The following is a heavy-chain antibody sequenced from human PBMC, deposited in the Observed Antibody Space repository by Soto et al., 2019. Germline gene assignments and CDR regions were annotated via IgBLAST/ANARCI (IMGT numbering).Heavy chain of an antibody. CDR1: GGSISTYF. CDR2: ISDSGRI. V-gene: IGHV4-59*01. Sequence: QVQLQESGPGLVKPSETLSLTCAVSGGSISTYFWNWLRQPPGKGLEWIAYISDSGRILYNPSLKSRVTLSLDASKNHFSLRLSSVTAADTAVYYCARDRMAADATEVAFDFWGQGTMVTVSS. CDR3: ARDRMAADATEVAFDF. D-gene: IGHD6-13*01. J-gene: IGHJ3*01.